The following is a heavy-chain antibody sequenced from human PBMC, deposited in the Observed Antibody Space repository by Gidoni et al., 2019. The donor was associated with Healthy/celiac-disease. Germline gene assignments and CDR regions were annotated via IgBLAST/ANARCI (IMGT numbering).Heavy chain of an antibody. Sequence: QVQLVQSGAAVKKPGASVKVSCKASGSTFTSYGISWVRQAPGQGLEWMGWISAYNGNTNYAQKLQGRVTMTTDTSTSTAYMELRSLRSDDTAVYYCARVRLPAPPAAGIPRPFDPWGQGTLVTVSS. CDR1: GSTFTSYG. CDR2: ISAYNGNT. CDR3: ARVRLPAPPAAGIPRPFDP. J-gene: IGHJ5*02. D-gene: IGHD6-13*01. V-gene: IGHV1-18*01.